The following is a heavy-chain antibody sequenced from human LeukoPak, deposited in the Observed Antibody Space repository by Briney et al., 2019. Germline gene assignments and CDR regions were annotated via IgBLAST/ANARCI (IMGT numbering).Heavy chain of an antibody. J-gene: IGHJ6*03. CDR3: ARLPSVYYYMDV. V-gene: IGHV5-51*01. CDR1: GYSFTSYW. Sequence: GVSLHISCQGSGYSFTSYWIGWLRPMPGKGLEWMGIIYPGDSDTRYSPSFQGQVTISAHKSISTAYLQWSSLKASDTAMYYCARLPSVYYYMDVWGKGTTVTVSS. CDR2: IYPGDSDT.